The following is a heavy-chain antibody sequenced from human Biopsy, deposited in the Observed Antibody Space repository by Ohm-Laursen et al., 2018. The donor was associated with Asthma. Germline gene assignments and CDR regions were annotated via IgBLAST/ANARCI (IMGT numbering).Heavy chain of an antibody. D-gene: IGHD2-2*01. CDR2: IYSGGTS. J-gene: IGHJ4*02. Sequence: GSLRLSCTASGFTVSGDHMFWVRQAPGKGLEWVSVIYSGGTSDTADSVRGRFTISRDFYKNTLYLQMDSLRAEDTAVYYCATLRVYCRGANCFFFNYWGQGTLVTVSS. CDR1: GFTVSGDH. V-gene: IGHV3-53*01. CDR3: ATLRVYCRGANCFFFNY.